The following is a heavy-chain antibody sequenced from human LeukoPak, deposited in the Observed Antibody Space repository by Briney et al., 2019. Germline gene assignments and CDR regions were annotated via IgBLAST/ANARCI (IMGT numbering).Heavy chain of an antibody. CDR3: AREGQPEDYFDY. Sequence: SETLSLTCTVSGGSISSYYWSWIRQPAGKGLEWIGRIYTSGSTNYNPSLKSRVTMSVDTSKNQFSLKLCSVTAADTAVYYCAREGQPEDYFDYWGQGTLVTVSS. CDR2: IYTSGST. V-gene: IGHV4-4*07. CDR1: GGSISSYY. J-gene: IGHJ4*02. D-gene: IGHD1-14*01.